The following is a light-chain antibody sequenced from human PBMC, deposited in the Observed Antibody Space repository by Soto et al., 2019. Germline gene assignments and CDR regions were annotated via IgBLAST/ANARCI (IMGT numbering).Light chain of an antibody. CDR1: TSDIGFYDY. CDR3: CSYSTSYFYF. Sequence: QSVLAQPDSVSGSPGQSLTISCTGTTSDIGFYDYVSWYQQYPDKAPKLLIYGVTIRPSGISNRFSGSKSGSTASLTISGLRDEDEANYYCCSYSTSYFYFFXSGTKVTV. J-gene: IGLJ1*01. CDR2: GVT. V-gene: IGLV2-14*01.